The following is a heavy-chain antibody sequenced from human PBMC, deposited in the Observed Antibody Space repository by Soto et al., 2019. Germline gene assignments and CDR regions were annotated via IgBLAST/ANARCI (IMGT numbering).Heavy chain of an antibody. CDR2: IVGSGSTT. CDR3: ARKIRHNYYDSPLIKF. V-gene: IGHV3-23*01. J-gene: IGHJ4*02. Sequence: GGSLRLSCAASGVTFRSYGMTWVRGAPGEGLQWASAIVGSGSTTYCADSEKGRITISRDNTRKTLYLQINSLTADDTAVYYCARKIRHNYYDSPLIKFWGQGTLANVSP. CDR1: GVTFRSYG. D-gene: IGHD3-22*01.